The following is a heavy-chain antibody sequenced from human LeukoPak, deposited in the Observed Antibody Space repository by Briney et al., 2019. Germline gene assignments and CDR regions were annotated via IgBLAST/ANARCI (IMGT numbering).Heavy chain of an antibody. D-gene: IGHD5-12*01. J-gene: IGHJ4*02. CDR3: ARDSSSWIYSGYEGGPDY. V-gene: IGHV3-7*01. CDR1: GFTFSSYW. Sequence: GGSLRLSCAASGFTFSSYWMTWVRQAPGKGLEWVGNIRGDGSEKYYVDSVKGRFTISRDNAKNSLYLQMNSLRAEDTAVYYCARDSSSWIYSGYEGGPDYWGQGTLVTVSS. CDR2: IRGDGSEK.